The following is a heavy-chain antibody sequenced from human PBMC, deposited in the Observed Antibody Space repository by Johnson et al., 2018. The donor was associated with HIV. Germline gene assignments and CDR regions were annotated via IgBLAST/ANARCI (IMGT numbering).Heavy chain of an antibody. CDR1: GFTVSSNY. J-gene: IGHJ3*02. Sequence: QVQLVESGGGLIQPGGSLRLSCAASGFTVSSNYMSWVRQAPGKGLEWVTGMSYDGSNRYYADSVQGRFTVSRDISTGTVYLQMNSLRVEDTAVYYCSRQPWDGSDILGQGTAVTVSS. CDR3: SRQPWDGSDI. CDR2: MSYDGSNR. V-gene: IGHV3-30*03.